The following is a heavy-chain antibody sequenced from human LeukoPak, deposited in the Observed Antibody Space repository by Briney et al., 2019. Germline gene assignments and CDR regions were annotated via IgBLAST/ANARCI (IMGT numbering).Heavy chain of an antibody. CDR3: AKDGVLRYFDWLRYYYYMDV. CDR1: GFTFSSYG. V-gene: IGHV3-30*02. CDR2: IRYDGSNK. D-gene: IGHD3-9*01. J-gene: IGHJ6*03. Sequence: GGSLRLSCAASGFTFSSYGMHWVRQAPGKGLEWVAFIRYDGSNKYYADSVKGRFTISRDNSKNTLYLQMNSLRAEDTAVYYCAKDGVLRYFDWLRYYYYMDVWGKGTTVTISS.